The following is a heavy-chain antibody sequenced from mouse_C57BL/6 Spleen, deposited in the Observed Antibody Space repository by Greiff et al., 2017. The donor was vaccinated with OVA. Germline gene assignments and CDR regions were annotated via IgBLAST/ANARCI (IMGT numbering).Heavy chain of an antibody. V-gene: IGHV1-53*01. CDR2: INPSNGGT. Sequence: QVQLQQPGTELVKPGASVKLSCKASGYTFTSYWMHWVKQRPGQGLEWIGNINPSNGGTNYNEKFKSKATLTVDKSSSTAYMQLSSLTSEDSAVYYCARASSITTVVEGYFDVWGTGTTVTVSS. CDR3: ARASSITTVVEGYFDV. CDR1: GYTFTSYW. J-gene: IGHJ1*03. D-gene: IGHD1-1*01.